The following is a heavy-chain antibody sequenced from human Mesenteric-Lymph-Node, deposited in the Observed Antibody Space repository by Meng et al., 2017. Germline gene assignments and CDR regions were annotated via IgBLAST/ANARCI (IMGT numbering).Heavy chain of an antibody. Sequence: QVQLQESGPGLVKPSQTLSLTCTVSGGSNSSGGFYWSWIRQPPGKGLEWIGQINPSGDTNYSPSLKSRVTISVDTSKNQFSLKLNSVTAADTAVYYCARRGSRNGWSVDYWGQGTLVTVSS. CDR3: ARRGSRNGWSVDY. CDR2: INPSGDT. CDR1: GGSNSSGGFY. D-gene: IGHD2-15*01. J-gene: IGHJ4*02. V-gene: IGHV4-31*03.